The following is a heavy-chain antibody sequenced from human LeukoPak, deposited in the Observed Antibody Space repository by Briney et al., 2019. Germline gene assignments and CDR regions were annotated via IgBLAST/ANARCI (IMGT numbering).Heavy chain of an antibody. CDR3: AKTGHDSSGYYSHYYYYYMDV. J-gene: IGHJ6*03. CDR1: GFTFSSYE. Sequence: GGSLRLSCAASGFTFSSYEMNWVRQAPGKGLEWVWYISISGSTIYYADSVKGRFTISRDNSKNTLYLQMNSLRAEDTAVYYCAKTGHDSSGYYSHYYYYYMDVWGKGTTVTVSS. CDR2: ISISGSTI. D-gene: IGHD3-22*01. V-gene: IGHV3-48*03.